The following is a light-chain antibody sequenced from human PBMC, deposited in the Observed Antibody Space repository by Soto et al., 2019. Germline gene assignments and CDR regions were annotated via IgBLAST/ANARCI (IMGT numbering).Light chain of an antibody. CDR2: AAY. CDR1: QVISNY. J-gene: IGKJ3*01. Sequence: DIQMTQSPPSLPASVGDRVTITCRAIQVISNYLAWYQQKPGKVPKLLIYAAYTLQSGVPSRFSGSGSGTDFTLTITSLQPEDVATYYCQKYKSAPFTFGPGTKVDIK. CDR3: QKYKSAPFT. V-gene: IGKV1-27*01.